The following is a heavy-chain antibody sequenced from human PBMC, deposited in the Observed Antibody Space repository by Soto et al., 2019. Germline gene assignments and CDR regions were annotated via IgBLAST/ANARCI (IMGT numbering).Heavy chain of an antibody. CDR3: ASAKAVVIAALGI. V-gene: IGHV3-23*01. Sequence: GSLRLSCTASGFMFNNSAMTWVRQAPGQGLQWVASVSDNGGSRGGTYYADSVKGRFTISRDNSKNTLYLQLDSLTGADTAVYYCASAKAVVIAALGIWGQGTMVTVSS. D-gene: IGHD2-21*01. CDR2: VSDNGGSRGGT. CDR1: GFMFNNSA. J-gene: IGHJ3*02.